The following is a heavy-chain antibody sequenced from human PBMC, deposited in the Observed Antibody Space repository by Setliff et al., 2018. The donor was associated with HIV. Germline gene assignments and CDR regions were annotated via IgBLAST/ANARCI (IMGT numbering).Heavy chain of an antibody. CDR2: ISYDGSSK. J-gene: IGHJ4*02. CDR3: ARGGGYDRSGYYPFDY. Sequence: GGSMRLSCAASGFTFSSYAMHWVRKAPGKGLEWVAVISYDGSSKYYADSVKGRFTISRDYAKNTWYLQMNGRRPEDTAVYYCARGGGYDRSGYYPFDYWGQGTPVTVSS. V-gene: IGHV3-30*04. CDR1: GFTFSSYA. D-gene: IGHD3-22*01.